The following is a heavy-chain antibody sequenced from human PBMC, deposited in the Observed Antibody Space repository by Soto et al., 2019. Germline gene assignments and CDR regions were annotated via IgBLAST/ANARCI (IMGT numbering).Heavy chain of an antibody. D-gene: IGHD5-12*01. CDR2: IIPIFGTA. V-gene: IGHV1-69*01. Sequence: QVQLVQSGAEVKKPGSSVKVSCKASGGTFSSYAISWVRQAPGQGLEWMGGIIPIFGTANYAQKFQGRVTITADESTSTAYMELSSLRSEDTAVYYCAKTTPHSGYAKRNYYYYGMDVWGQGTTVTVSS. J-gene: IGHJ6*02. CDR1: GGTFSSYA. CDR3: AKTTPHSGYAKRNYYYYGMDV.